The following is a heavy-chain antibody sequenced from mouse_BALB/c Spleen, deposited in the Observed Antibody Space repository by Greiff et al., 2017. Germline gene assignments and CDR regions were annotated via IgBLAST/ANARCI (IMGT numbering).Heavy chain of an antibody. CDR2: IYPGSGNT. CDR1: GYTFTDYY. Sequence: QVQLQQSGPELVKPGASVKISCKASGYTFTDYYINWVKQKPGQGLEWIVWIYPGSGNTKYNEKFKGKATLTVDTSSSTAYMQLSSLTSEDTAVYFCAREEGQLGLNYWGQGTTLTVSS. V-gene: IGHV1-84*02. CDR3: AREEGQLGLNY. D-gene: IGHD3-2*01. J-gene: IGHJ2*01.